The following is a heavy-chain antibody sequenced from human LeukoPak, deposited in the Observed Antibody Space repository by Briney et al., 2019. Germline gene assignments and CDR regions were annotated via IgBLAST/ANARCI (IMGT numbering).Heavy chain of an antibody. Sequence: SETLSLTCAVYGGSFSGYYWSWIRQPPGKGLEWIGEINHSGSTNYNPSLKSRVTISVDTSKNQFSLKLSSVTAADTAVYYCAGXPXALXAGTGGGMDVWGQGTTVTVSS. D-gene: IGHD6-19*01. CDR2: INHSGST. CDR1: GGSFSGYY. J-gene: IGHJ6*02. V-gene: IGHV4-34*01. CDR3: AGXPXALXAGTGGGMDV.